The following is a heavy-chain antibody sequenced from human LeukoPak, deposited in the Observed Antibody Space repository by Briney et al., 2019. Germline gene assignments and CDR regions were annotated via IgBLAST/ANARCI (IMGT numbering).Heavy chain of an antibody. J-gene: IGHJ4*02. D-gene: IGHD4-17*01. CDR3: ARRRTTVTTSLDY. Sequence: GGSLRLSCAASGFTFSNYNMNWVRQAPGKGLEWVSSITSSSSYIYYADSVKGRFTISRDNAKNSLYLQMNSLRAEDTAVYYCARRRTTVTTSLDYWGQGTLVTVSS. V-gene: IGHV3-21*01. CDR1: GFTFSNYN. CDR2: ITSSSSYI.